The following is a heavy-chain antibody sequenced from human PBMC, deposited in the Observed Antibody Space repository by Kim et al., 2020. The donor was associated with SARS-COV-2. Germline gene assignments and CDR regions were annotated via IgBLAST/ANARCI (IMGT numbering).Heavy chain of an antibody. CDR1: GYTFTSYG. Sequence: ASVKVSCKASGYTFTSYGISWVRQAPGQGLEWMGWISAYNGNTNYAQKLQGRVTMTTDTSTSTAYMELRSLRSDDTAVYYCARDSPQSRADTAMVVGGLLNYGMDVWGQGTTVTVSS. J-gene: IGHJ6*02. CDR3: ARDSPQSRADTAMVVGGLLNYGMDV. D-gene: IGHD5-18*01. V-gene: IGHV1-18*01. CDR2: ISAYNGNT.